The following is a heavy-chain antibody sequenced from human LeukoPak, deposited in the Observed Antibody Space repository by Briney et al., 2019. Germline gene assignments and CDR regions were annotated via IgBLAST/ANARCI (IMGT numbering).Heavy chain of an antibody. CDR3: ARGGYDKGYAFDI. Sequence: SETLSLTCAVSGDSISSGGYSWNWIRQPPGKGLEWIGYIYYRGSTYYNPSLKSRVSMSIDTSKNQFSLKLSSVTAADTAVYYCARGGYDKGYAFDIWGQGTMVTVSS. D-gene: IGHD3-22*01. CDR1: GDSISSGGYS. J-gene: IGHJ3*02. V-gene: IGHV4-30-4*07. CDR2: IYYRGST.